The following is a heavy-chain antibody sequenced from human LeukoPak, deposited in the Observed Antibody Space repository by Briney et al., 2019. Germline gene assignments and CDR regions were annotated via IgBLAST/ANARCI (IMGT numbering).Heavy chain of an antibody. CDR1: GFTFSSYA. J-gene: IGHJ4*02. D-gene: IGHD6-19*01. V-gene: IGHV3-23*01. CDR2: ISGSGGST. Sequence: GGSLRLSCAASGFTFSSYAISWVRQAPGKGLEWVSAISGSGGSTYYADSVKGRFTTSRDNSKNTLYLQMNSLRAEDTAVYYCAKDPGYSSGWPVFDYWGQGTLVTVSS. CDR3: AKDPGYSSGWPVFDY.